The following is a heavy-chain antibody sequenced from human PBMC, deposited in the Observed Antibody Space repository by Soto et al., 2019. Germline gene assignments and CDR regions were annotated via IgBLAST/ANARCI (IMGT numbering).Heavy chain of an antibody. CDR3: ARVYGDYPYYFDY. D-gene: IGHD4-17*01. V-gene: IGHV4-59*01. CDR2: IYCSGST. J-gene: IGHJ4*02. CDR1: GGSISSYY. Sequence: QVQLQESGPGLVKPSETLSLTCTVSGGSISSYYWSWIRQPPGKGLEWIGYIYCSGSTNYNPSLKSRVTISVDTSKNQFFLKLSSVTAADTAVYYCARVYGDYPYYFDYWGQGTLVTVSS.